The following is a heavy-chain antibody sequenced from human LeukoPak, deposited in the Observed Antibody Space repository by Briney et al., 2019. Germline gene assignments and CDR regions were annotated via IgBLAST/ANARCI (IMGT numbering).Heavy chain of an antibody. Sequence: PSETMSPTSTVDAGSISSGSYDWSWIRQPAGKGLEWIGRIYTSGSTNYNPSLKSRVTISVDTSKNQFSLKLSSVTAADTAVYYCARSRYQLLPGYNWFDPWGQGTLVTVSS. CDR3: ARSRYQLLPGYNWFDP. CDR2: IYTSGST. D-gene: IGHD2-2*01. CDR1: AGSISSGSYD. V-gene: IGHV4-61*02. J-gene: IGHJ5*02.